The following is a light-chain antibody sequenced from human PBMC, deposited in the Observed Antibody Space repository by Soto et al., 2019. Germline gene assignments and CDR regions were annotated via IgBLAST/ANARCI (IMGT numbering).Light chain of an antibody. CDR3: QQYNSIPPT. Sequence: DIVMTQSPDSLAVSLGERATINCKSSQSVLYSSNNKNYLAWFQQKPRQPPKLLIYWASTRVSGVPDRFSGSGSGTDFTLTIRSLQAEDVAVYYCQQYNSIPPTFGQGTKVEIK. CDR2: WAS. V-gene: IGKV4-1*01. J-gene: IGKJ1*01. CDR1: QSVLYSSNNKNY.